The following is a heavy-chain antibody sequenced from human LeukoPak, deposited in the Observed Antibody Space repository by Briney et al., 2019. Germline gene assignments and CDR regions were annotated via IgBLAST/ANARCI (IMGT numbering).Heavy chain of an antibody. CDR2: LNPNTGDT. CDR3: ARDPDSGPDL. D-gene: IGHD2-15*01. CDR1: GYNFAHYH. Sequence: GASVKVSCKASGYNFAHYHTHWVRQAPGPGLEWMGSLNPNTGDTLLPQKFQGRVTMTRDTSITIGYMELSSLTFDDTGVYYCARDPDSGPDLWGQGTLVTVAS. J-gene: IGHJ4*02. V-gene: IGHV1-2*02.